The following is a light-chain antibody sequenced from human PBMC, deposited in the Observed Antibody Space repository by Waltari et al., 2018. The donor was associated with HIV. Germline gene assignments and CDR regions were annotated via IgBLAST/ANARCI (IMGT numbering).Light chain of an antibody. Sequence: EIVMTQSPLSLPVSPGEPASISCRSSQSLLHSNGYHNLDWYLQKPGQSPQLLIYLVSNRASGVPERVSGSGSGTDFTLKISRVEAEDVGVYYCMQSLQTPLTFGQGTKVEIK. CDR3: MQSLQTPLT. V-gene: IGKV2-28*01. CDR2: LVS. CDR1: QSLLHSNGYHN. J-gene: IGKJ1*01.